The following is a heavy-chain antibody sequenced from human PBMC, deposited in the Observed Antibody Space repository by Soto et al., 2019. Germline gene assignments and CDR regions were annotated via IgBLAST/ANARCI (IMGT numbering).Heavy chain of an antibody. CDR3: ARGTVTSGRWFGP. V-gene: IGHV1-18*04. Sequence: QVHLVQSGTKVKEPGASVKVSCKASASTFTGYTINWVRQAPGQGLEWMGWISTFNGNTEYAGNFEGRVTMTTNTTTTTAYMELTSLTFDDTAVYFCARGTVTSGRWFGPWGQGTLVSVSS. J-gene: IGHJ5*02. D-gene: IGHD4-17*01. CDR1: ASTFTGYT. CDR2: ISTFNGNT.